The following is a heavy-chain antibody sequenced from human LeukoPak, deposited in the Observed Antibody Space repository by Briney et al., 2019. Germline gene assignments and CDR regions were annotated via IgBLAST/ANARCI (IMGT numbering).Heavy chain of an antibody. CDR3: ASAAGTYYYYGMDV. V-gene: IGHV3-23*01. CDR1: GFTFTSYA. CDR2: LTGDGNT. J-gene: IGHJ6*02. D-gene: IGHD6-13*01. Sequence: GGSLRLSCAASGFTFTSYAMSWVRQAPGKGLEWVSVLTGDGNTYYADSVKGRFTNSRDDSKNTLSLQMNSLRAEDTAVYYCASAAGTYYYYGMDVWGQGTTVTVSS.